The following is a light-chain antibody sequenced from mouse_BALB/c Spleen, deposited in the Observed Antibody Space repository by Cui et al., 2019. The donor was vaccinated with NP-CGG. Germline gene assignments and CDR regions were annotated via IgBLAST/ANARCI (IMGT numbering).Light chain of an antibody. Sequence: QAVVTKESALTTSPGETVTLTCRSSTGAVTTSNYANWVQEKPDHLFTGLIGGTNNRAPGVPARFSGSLIGDKAALTITGAQTEDEAIYFCALWHSNHWVFGGGTKLTVL. CDR2: GTN. CDR3: ALWHSNHWV. CDR1: TGAVTTSNY. V-gene: IGLV1*01. J-gene: IGLJ1*01.